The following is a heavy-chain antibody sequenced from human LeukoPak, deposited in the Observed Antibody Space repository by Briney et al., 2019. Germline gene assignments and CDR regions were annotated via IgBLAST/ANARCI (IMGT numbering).Heavy chain of an antibody. Sequence: ASVKVSCKASGYTFTSYGISWVRQAPGQGLEWMGWISAYNGNTNYAQKLQGRVTMTTDTSTSTAYMELRSLRSDDTAVYYCARDLVYCSSTSCPPLGWFDPWGQGTLVTVSS. J-gene: IGHJ5*02. V-gene: IGHV1-18*01. CDR1: GYTFTSYG. CDR2: ISAYNGNT. CDR3: ARDLVYCSSTSCPPLGWFDP. D-gene: IGHD2-2*01.